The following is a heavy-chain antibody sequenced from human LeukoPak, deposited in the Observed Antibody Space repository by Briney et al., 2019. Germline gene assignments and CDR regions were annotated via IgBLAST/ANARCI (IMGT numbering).Heavy chain of an antibody. J-gene: IGHJ4*02. D-gene: IGHD1-26*01. Sequence: ASVKVSCKVSGNSLRDTSIHWVRQAPGQWLEWMGGFEPEDGEPIFAQTFQGRLSMTEDTSTDTAHMELSSLTVEDTAVYYCATADKWEPLDYWGQGTLVTVSS. CDR1: GNSLRDTS. CDR2: FEPEDGEP. CDR3: ATADKWEPLDY. V-gene: IGHV1-24*01.